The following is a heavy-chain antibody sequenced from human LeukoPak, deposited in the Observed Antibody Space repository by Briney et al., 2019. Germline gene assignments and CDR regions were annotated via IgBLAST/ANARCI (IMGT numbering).Heavy chain of an antibody. Sequence: GGSLRLSCAASGFTFSSYEMNWVRQAPGKGLEWVSYISSSGSTIYYADSVKGRFTIPRDNAKNSLYLQMNSLRAEDTAVYYCARGGYCSGGSCRWFDPWGQGTLVTVSS. V-gene: IGHV3-48*03. CDR2: ISSSGSTI. CDR1: GFTFSSYE. CDR3: ARGGYCSGGSCRWFDP. D-gene: IGHD2-15*01. J-gene: IGHJ5*02.